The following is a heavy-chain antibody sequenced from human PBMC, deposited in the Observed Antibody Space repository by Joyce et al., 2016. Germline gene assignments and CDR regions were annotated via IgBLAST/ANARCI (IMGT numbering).Heavy chain of an antibody. J-gene: IGHJ6*02. CDR3: ARGGTSSDHYFFYTLDV. Sequence: QVLLVQSGAVVKRPGSSLRVSCKSSGGDFSNYTVNWVRQAPGQRLAWMGVIIPFFGAAKYAEDFQGRVTLTADQSKRTAYLELSSLTSADTAVYYCARGGTSSDHYFFYTLDVWGPGTTVIVSS. CDR1: GGDFSNYT. V-gene: IGHV1-69*12. D-gene: IGHD1-14*01. CDR2: IIPFFGAA.